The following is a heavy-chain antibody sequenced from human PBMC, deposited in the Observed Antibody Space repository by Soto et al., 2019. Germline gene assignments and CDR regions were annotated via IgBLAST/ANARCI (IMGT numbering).Heavy chain of an antibody. J-gene: IGHJ5*02. CDR2: IYHTGNA. Sequence: PSETLSLTCSFSGYYIRNSRFYWAWIRQPPGEGLEWIGSIYHTGNAYYNSSLKSRVTISVDTSKNQFSLKLTSVTAADAALYYCARDFFDSSDYTTNWFDPWGQGTLVTVSS. D-gene: IGHD3-22*01. V-gene: IGHV4-39*01. CDR1: GYYIRNSRFY. CDR3: ARDFFDSSDYTTNWFDP.